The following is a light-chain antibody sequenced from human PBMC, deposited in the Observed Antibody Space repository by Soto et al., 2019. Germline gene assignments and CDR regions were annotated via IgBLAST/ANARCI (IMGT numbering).Light chain of an antibody. Sequence: QSALTQPPSASGSPGQSVTISCTGTSSDVGGYNFVSWFQQNPGKAPKLMISEVNKRPSGVPDRFSGSKSGNTASLTVSGLQAEDEAAYYCSSDAGSNTFVVFGGGTKLP. J-gene: IGLJ2*01. V-gene: IGLV2-8*01. CDR3: SSDAGSNTFVV. CDR1: SSDVGGYNF. CDR2: EVN.